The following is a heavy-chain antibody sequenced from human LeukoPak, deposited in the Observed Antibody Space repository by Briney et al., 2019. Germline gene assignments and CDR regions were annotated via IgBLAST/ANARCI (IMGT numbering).Heavy chain of an antibody. CDR3: ARQNWGNFDY. CDR2: IIPIFGTA. D-gene: IGHD7-27*01. V-gene: IGHV1-69*05. CDR1: GGTFSSYA. J-gene: IGHJ4*02. Sequence: SVKVSCKASGGTFSSYAISLVRQAPGQGLEWMGGIIPIFGTANYAQKFQGRVTIATDESTSTAYMELSSLRSEDTAVYYCARQNWGNFDYWGQGTLVTVSS.